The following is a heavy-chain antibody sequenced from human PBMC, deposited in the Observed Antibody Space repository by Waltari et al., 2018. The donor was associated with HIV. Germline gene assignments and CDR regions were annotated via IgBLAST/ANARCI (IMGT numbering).Heavy chain of an antibody. CDR2: INSDGSTR. J-gene: IGHJ4*02. CDR1: GFCAHIHW. CDR3: ARASHYFEFSTFDGDYYFDL. V-gene: IGHV3-74*01. D-gene: IGHD3-9*01. Sequence: VQLVESGGGSIQTGGALESPCDASGFCAHIHWATRVRQAPGKGLVWIARINSDGSTREYADAVKGRFVISRDNGRNTVYLQLNSLRVEDTAVYFCARASHYFEFSTFDGDYYFDLWGRGTRVAVSS.